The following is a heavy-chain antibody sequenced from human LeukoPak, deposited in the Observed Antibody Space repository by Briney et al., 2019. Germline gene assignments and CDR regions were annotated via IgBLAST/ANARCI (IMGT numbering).Heavy chain of an antibody. CDR3: ARDMITRRDYGDYGLPDY. V-gene: IGHV1-69*13. CDR2: IIPIFGTA. D-gene: IGHD4-17*01. J-gene: IGHJ4*02. CDR1: GGTFSSYA. Sequence: ASVKVSCTASGGTFSSYAISWVRQAPGQGLEWMGGIIPIFGTANYAQKFQGRVTITADESTSTAYMELSSLRSEDTAVYYCARDMITRRDYGDYGLPDYWGQGTLVTVSS.